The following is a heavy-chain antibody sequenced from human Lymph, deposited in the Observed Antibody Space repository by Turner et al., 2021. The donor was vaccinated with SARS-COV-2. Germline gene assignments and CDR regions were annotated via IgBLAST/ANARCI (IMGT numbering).Heavy chain of an antibody. CDR2: IWLDGSNK. J-gene: IGHJ4*02. V-gene: IGHV3-33*01. CDR1: CFPVSSYG. D-gene: IGHD6-19*01. Sequence: QVQLVESVGVVVQPVRSLRLSCAASCFPVSSYGMHWVRQAPGKGVEGVAFIWLDGSNKYYAESVKGRVTIYRDNYKNTLYLQMNSLRAEDTAVYYCERDRAGSSGWYDSYCDYWGQGTLVTVSS. CDR3: ERDRAGSSGWYDSYCDY.